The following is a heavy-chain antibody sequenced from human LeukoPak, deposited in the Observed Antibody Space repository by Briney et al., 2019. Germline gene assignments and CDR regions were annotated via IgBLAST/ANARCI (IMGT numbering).Heavy chain of an antibody. CDR1: GFTFSSYA. J-gene: IGHJ5*02. D-gene: IGHD3-10*01. Sequence: GGSLRLSCAASGFTFSSYAMSWVRQAPGKGLEWVSAISGSGGSTYYADSVKGRFTISRDNSKNTLYLQMNSLRAEDTAVYYCAKAGGYGSGSYFPRWFDPWGQGTLVTVSS. V-gene: IGHV3-23*01. CDR3: AKAGGYGSGSYFPRWFDP. CDR2: ISGSGGST.